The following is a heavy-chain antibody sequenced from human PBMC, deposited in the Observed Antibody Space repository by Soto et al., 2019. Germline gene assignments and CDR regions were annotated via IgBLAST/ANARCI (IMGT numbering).Heavy chain of an antibody. CDR3: AKGVGSYYFDY. V-gene: IGHV3-30-3*01. CDR1: GFTFSRYP. Sequence: QVQLVESGGGVVQPGRSLRLSCAASGFTFSRYPMYWVRQAPGKGLEWVALITYDGNNKYYADSVKGRFTISRDNAKNTLYLQMNNLRPEDTAVYYCAKGVGSYYFDYWGQGTLVTVSS. D-gene: IGHD1-26*01. J-gene: IGHJ4*02. CDR2: ITYDGNNK.